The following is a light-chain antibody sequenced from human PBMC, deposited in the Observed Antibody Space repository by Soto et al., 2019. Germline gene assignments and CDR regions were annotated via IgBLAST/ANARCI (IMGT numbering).Light chain of an antibody. CDR3: SSYTSSSTLDVV. CDR2: DVS. CDR1: SSDVGGYNY. J-gene: IGLJ2*01. V-gene: IGLV2-14*01. Sequence: QSVLTQPASVSGSPGQSITISCTGTSSDVGGYNYVSWYQQHPGKAPKLMIYDVSNRPSGVSNRVSGSKSGNTASLTISGLQAEDEADYYCSSYTSSSTLDVVFGGGTKLTVL.